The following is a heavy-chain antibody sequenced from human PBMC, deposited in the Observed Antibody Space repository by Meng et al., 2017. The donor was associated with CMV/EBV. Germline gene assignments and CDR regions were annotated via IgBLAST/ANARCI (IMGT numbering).Heavy chain of an antibody. CDR1: GFTSISYR. CDR2: IYAGDADF. Sequence: GESLKISCKASGFTSISYRIGWVRQMPGKGLEWMGIIYAGDADFGYNPSFQGQVTISADRSTNTAYLQWRSLKNSDTAIYYCARLGIVSSAVGLAFDVWGQGTMVTVS. D-gene: IGHD5/OR15-5a*01. J-gene: IGHJ3*01. CDR3: ARLGIVSSAVGLAFDV. V-gene: IGHV5-51*01.